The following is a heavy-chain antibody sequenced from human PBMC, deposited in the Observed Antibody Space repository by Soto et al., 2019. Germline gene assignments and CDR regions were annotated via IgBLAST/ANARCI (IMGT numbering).Heavy chain of an antibody. CDR3: AKTQSRHYDYIWGGAY. D-gene: IGHD3-16*01. V-gene: IGHV3-23*01. Sequence: EVQLLESGGGLVQPGGSLRLSCAVSGFTVSSHAMSWVRQAPGKGLEWVSTISDSAVSTYYADSVKGRFTISRHDSKNTLYLQMNSLRAEDPAVYYCAKTQSRHYDYIWGGAYWGQGTLVTVSS. CDR1: GFTVSSHA. J-gene: IGHJ4*02. CDR2: ISDSAVST.